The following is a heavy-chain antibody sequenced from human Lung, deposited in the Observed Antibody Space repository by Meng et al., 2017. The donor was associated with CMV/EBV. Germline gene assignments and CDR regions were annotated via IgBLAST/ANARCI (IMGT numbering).Heavy chain of an antibody. CDR2: INPNSGDT. Sequence: ASAKVSCKASGYTVTGYNIHRVRQPPGQGLEWMGWINPNSGDTKYAQKFQGRVALTRDTSISTAYMELSSLKSDDTAVFFCARLFHTSLGTNYYYGRDFWGQGTXVTVSS. V-gene: IGHV1-2*02. J-gene: IGHJ6*02. D-gene: IGHD3-10*01. CDR1: GYTVTGYN. CDR3: ARLFHTSLGTNYYYGRDF.